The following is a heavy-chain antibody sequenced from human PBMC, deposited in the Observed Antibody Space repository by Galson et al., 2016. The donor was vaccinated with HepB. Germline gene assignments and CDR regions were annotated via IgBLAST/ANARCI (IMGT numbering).Heavy chain of an antibody. J-gene: IGHJ6*02. Sequence: SLRLSCAASGFTFNTYWLGWVRQGPGKGLVWASRINSDGSTTTYADSVKGRFTISRDNAKKTLYLQMNSQRSEDTAVYYCAREAKLAAPDYYGMDVWSQGTTVTVSS. V-gene: IGHV3-74*01. D-gene: IGHD6-13*01. CDR2: INSDGSTT. CDR1: GFTFNTYW. CDR3: AREAKLAAPDYYGMDV.